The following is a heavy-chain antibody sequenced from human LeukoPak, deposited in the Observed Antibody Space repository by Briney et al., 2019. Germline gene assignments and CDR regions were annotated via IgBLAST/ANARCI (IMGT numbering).Heavy chain of an antibody. CDR3: ASCSLSGGSCYYFDY. Sequence: PGGSLILSCAASGFTFSSYGMHWVRQAPGKGLEWVAVIWYDGSNKYYADSVKGRFTISRDNSKNTLYLQMNSLRAEDTAVYYCASCSLSGGSCYYFDYWGQGTLVTVSS. J-gene: IGHJ4*02. CDR2: IWYDGSNK. V-gene: IGHV3-33*01. CDR1: GFTFSSYG. D-gene: IGHD2-15*01.